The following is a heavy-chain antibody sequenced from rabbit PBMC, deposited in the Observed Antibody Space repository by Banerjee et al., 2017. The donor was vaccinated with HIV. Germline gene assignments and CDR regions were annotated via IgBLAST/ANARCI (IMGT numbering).Heavy chain of an antibody. CDR3: ARADDGTYDYVKL. Sequence: QQQLEESGGGLVKPEGSLTLTCTASGFSFSSNYVMCWVRQAPGKELEWIACIYAGSSGNTYYASWAKGRFTISKTSSTTVTLQMTSLTAADTATYFCARADDGTYDYVKLWGPGTLVTVS. CDR2: IYAGSSGNT. J-gene: IGHJ4*01. V-gene: IGHV1S45*01. CDR1: GFSFSSNYV. D-gene: IGHD5-1*01.